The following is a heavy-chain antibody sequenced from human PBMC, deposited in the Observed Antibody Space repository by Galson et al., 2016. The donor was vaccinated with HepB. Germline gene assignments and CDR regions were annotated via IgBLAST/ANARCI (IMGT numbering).Heavy chain of an antibody. CDR3: QTGLEVARAYDI. Sequence: SLRLSCAGSGFTVGSTFMTWVRQAPGKGLEWLSIIYSGSSTYYADSVRGRFTISRDNSKNTVFLQVNNLRAEDTAVYYCQTGLEVARAYDIWGQGTMVIVSS. D-gene: IGHD6-19*01. J-gene: IGHJ3*02. CDR1: GFTVGSTF. V-gene: IGHV3-53*01. CDR2: IYSGSST.